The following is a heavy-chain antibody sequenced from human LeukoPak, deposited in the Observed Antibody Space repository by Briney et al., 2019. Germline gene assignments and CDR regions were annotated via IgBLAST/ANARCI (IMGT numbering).Heavy chain of an antibody. CDR1: GYSFSSYW. CDR2: IYPADSDT. V-gene: IGHV5-51*01. D-gene: IGHD6-19*01. J-gene: IGHJ4*02. Sequence: GESLKISCKGSGYSFSSYWIGWVRQMPGKGLEWMGIIYPADSDTRYSPSFQGQVTISADKSISTAYLQWSSLKASDTAMYYCARHVIQNSNGWCGFDYWGQGTLVTVSS. CDR3: ARHVIQNSNGWCGFDY.